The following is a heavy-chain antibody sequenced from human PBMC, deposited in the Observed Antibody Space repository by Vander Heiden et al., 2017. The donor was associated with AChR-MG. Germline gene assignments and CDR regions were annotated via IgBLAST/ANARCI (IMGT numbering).Heavy chain of an antibody. V-gene: IGHV3-33*01. CDR1: GFTFSSYG. D-gene: IGHD1-26*01. J-gene: IGHJ6*02. Sequence: QVQLVESGGGVVQPGRSLRLSCAASGFTFSSYGMHWVRQAPGKGLEWVAVIWYDGSNKYYADSVKGRFTISRDNSKNTLYLQMNSLRAEDTAVYYCARDLSMEWELPRGMDVWGQGTTVTVSS. CDR2: IWYDGSNK. CDR3: ARDLSMEWELPRGMDV.